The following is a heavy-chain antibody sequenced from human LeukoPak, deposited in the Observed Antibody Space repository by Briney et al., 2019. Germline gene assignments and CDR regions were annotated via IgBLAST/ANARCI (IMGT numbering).Heavy chain of an antibody. V-gene: IGHV1-2*02. CDR3: ARDLPVVTGYGGYSVLYDY. CDR1: GYTFTGYY. D-gene: IGHD5-12*01. Sequence: GASVKVSCKASGYTFTGYYMHWVRQAPGQGLEWMGWINPNSGGTNYAQKFQGRVTMTRDTSISTAHMELSRLRSDDTAVYYCARDLPVVTGYGGYSVLYDYWGQGTLVTVSS. J-gene: IGHJ4*02. CDR2: INPNSGGT.